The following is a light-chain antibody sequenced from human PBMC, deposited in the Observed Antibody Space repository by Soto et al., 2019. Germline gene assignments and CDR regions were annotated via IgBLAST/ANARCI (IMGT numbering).Light chain of an antibody. Sequence: QSALTQPASVSGSPGQSITISCTGTSSDVGAYNFVSWYQQHPGKAPKLIIHEVSNRPSGVPDRFSGSRSATSASLAITGLQAEDEADYYCQSHDNSLSGFYVFGTGTKVTVL. CDR3: QSHDNSLSGFYV. J-gene: IGLJ1*01. V-gene: IGLV2-14*01. CDR2: EVS. CDR1: SSDVGAYNF.